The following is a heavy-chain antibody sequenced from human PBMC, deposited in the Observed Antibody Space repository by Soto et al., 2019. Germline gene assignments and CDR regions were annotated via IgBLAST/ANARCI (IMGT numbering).Heavy chain of an antibody. D-gene: IGHD5-12*01. CDR2: INHSGST. V-gene: IGHV4-34*01. CDR1: GGSFSGYY. CDR3: VSSPYSAYDTRPFDY. Sequence: QVQLQQWGAGLLKPSETLSLTCAVYGGSFSGYYWSWIRQPPGKGLEWIGEINHSGSTNYNPSLKSRVIISVDTSKNQFSLKLSSVTAADTAVYYCVSSPYSAYDTRPFDYWGQGTLVTASS. J-gene: IGHJ4*02.